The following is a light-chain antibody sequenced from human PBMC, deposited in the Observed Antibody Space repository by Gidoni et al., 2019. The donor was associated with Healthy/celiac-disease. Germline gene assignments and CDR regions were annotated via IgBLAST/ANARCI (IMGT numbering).Light chain of an antibody. CDR3: QVWDSSSDHWV. CDR2: DAS. V-gene: IGLV3-21*03. J-gene: IGLJ3*02. Sequence: SYVLTQTPSVSVAPGKTARITCGGNNIGSKSVHWYQQKPGQAPVLVVYDASDRPSGIPERVSGSNSGNTATLTISRVEAGDEADYYCQVWDSSSDHWVFGGGTKLTVL. CDR1: NIGSKS.